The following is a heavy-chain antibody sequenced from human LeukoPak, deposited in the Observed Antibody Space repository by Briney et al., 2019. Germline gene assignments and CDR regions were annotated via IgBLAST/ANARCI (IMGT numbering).Heavy chain of an antibody. CDR3: ARGGLPYYMDV. J-gene: IGHJ6*03. V-gene: IGHV4-30-2*01. CDR2: IYHSGST. Sequence: LRLPCAASGFTFSDYYMSWIRQPPGKGLEWIGYIYHSGSTYYNPSLKSRVTISVDRSKNQFSLKLSSVTAADTAVYYCARGGLPYYMDVWGKGTTVTVSS. CDR1: GFTFSDYY.